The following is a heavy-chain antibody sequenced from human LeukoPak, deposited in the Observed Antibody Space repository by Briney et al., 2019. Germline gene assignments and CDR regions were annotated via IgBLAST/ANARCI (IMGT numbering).Heavy chain of an antibody. CDR1: GFTFSSDW. Sequence: GGSLRLSCAASGFTFSSDWMSWVRQAPGKGLEWVANIKQDGSEKYYVDSVKGRFTISRDNSKNTRYLQMNSLRAEDTAVYYCARDDWNDPWGQGTLVTVSS. V-gene: IGHV3-7*01. CDR2: IKQDGSEK. J-gene: IGHJ5*02. CDR3: ARDDWNDP.